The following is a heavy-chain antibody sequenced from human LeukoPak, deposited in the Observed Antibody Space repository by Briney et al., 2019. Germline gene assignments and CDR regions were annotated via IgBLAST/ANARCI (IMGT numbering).Heavy chain of an antibody. D-gene: IGHD6-13*01. CDR3: ARGSYSSSWYSDY. V-gene: IGHV3-72*01. Sequence: GGSLRLSCAASGFTVSSNYMDWVRQAPGKGLEWVGRTRNKANSYTTEYAASVKGRFTISRDDSKNSLYLQMNSLKTEDTAVYYCARGSYSSSWYSDYWGQGTLVTVSS. J-gene: IGHJ4*02. CDR1: GFTVSSNY. CDR2: TRNKANSYTT.